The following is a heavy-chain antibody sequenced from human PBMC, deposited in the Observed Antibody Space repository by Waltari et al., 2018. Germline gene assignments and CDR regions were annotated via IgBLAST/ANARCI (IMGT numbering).Heavy chain of an antibody. CDR3: AKDRDLELGPFDY. V-gene: IGHV3-23*01. Sequence: EVQLLESGGGLVQPGGSLRLSCAASGFTFSSYALSWVRQAPGKGLEWVSAISGSGGSTYYADSVKGRFTISRDNSKNTLYLQMNSLRAEDTAVYYCAKDRDLELGPFDYWGQGTLVTVSS. D-gene: IGHD1-7*01. J-gene: IGHJ4*02. CDR1: GFTFSSYA. CDR2: ISGSGGST.